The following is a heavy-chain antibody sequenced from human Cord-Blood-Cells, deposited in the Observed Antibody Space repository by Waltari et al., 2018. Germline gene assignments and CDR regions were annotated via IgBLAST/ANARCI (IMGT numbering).Heavy chain of an antibody. Sequence: QVQLVESGGGVVQPGRSLRPSCAASGFTFSSYAMHWVRQAPGKGLEWVAVISYDGSNKYYADSVKGRFTISRDNSNNTLYLQMNSLRAEDTAVYYCARGESGYLDYWGQGTLVTVSS. CDR3: ARGESGYLDY. CDR2: ISYDGSNK. D-gene: IGHD1-26*01. CDR1: GFTFSSYA. J-gene: IGHJ4*02. V-gene: IGHV3-30-3*01.